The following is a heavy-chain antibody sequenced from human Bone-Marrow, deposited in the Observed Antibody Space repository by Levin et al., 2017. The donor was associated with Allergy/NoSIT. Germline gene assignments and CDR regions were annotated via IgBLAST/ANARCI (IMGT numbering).Heavy chain of an antibody. Sequence: AGGSLRLSCSASGFTFSSYAMHWVRQAPGKGLEYVSSISGNGGNTYYADPVKGRFTISRDNSKHTLSLQMSSLRVEDAAFYYCVKGGYNLGSNYFDPWGQGTLVTVSS. J-gene: IGHJ5*02. CDR2: ISGNGGNT. CDR1: GFTFSSYA. V-gene: IGHV3-64D*06. D-gene: IGHD1-14*01. CDR3: VKGGYNLGSNYFDP.